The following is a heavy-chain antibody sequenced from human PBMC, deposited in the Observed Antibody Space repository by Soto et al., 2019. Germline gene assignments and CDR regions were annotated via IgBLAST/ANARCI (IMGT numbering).Heavy chain of an antibody. CDR3: ARATTVWEGWYYYGMDV. J-gene: IGHJ6*02. CDR2: SHYSGSA. CDR1: GASVNSGSYF. D-gene: IGHD1-26*01. V-gene: IGHV4-31*03. Sequence: SETLSLTCTVSGASVNSGSYFWTWIRQDPGKGLEWIGYSHYSGSAFYNPSLKSRVSISVDTSKNQFSLKLSSVTAADTAVYYCARATTVWEGWYYYGMDVWGQGTTVTVSS.